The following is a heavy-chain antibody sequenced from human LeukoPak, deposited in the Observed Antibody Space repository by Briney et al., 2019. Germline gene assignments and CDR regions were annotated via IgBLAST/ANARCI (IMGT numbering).Heavy chain of an antibody. V-gene: IGHV3-23*01. D-gene: IGHD3-3*01. Sequence: PGGSLRLSCAASGFTFSSYAMSWVRQAPGKGLEWVSAISGSGGSTYYADSVKGRFTISRDNAKNSLYLQMNSLRAEDTAVYYCARGLEWLYDDHYYGTDVWGQGTTVPVSS. CDR1: GFTFSSYA. CDR2: ISGSGGST. J-gene: IGHJ6*01. CDR3: ARGLEWLYDDHYYGTDV.